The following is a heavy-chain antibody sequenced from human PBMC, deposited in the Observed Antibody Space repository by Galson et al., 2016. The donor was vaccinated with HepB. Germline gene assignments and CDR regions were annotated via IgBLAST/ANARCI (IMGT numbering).Heavy chain of an antibody. V-gene: IGHV1-69*13. Sequence: SVKVSCKASGGTFSSYAISWVRQAPGQGLEWMGGIIPIIGTANYAQRFQGRVTIIADESTSTAYMELSSLRSEDTAVYYCARVAPPTGTTFYGMDVWGQGTTVTVSS. CDR2: IIPIIGTA. CDR3: ARVAPPTGTTFYGMDV. D-gene: IGHD1-7*01. J-gene: IGHJ6*02. CDR1: GGTFSSYA.